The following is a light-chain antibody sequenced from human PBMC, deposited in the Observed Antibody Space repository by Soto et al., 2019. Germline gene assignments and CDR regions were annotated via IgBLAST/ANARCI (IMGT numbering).Light chain of an antibody. Sequence: EIVLTQSPGTLSLSPGERATLSCRASQSVSSSYLAWYQQKPGQAPRLLIYGASSRATGIPDRFSGSGSETDFTLTISRLEPEDFALYYCQQYCSPSWTFGQGTKVEIK. V-gene: IGKV3-20*01. CDR2: GAS. J-gene: IGKJ1*01. CDR1: QSVSSSY. CDR3: QQYCSPSWT.